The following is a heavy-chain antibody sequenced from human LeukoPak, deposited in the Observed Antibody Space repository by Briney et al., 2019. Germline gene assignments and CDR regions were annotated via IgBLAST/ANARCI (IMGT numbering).Heavy chain of an antibody. CDR2: IWYDGSNK. CDR1: GFTFSSYG. D-gene: IGHD3-3*01. Sequence: GGSLRLSCAASGFTFSSYGMHWVRQAPGKGLEWVAVIWYDGSNKYYADSVKGRFTISRDNSKNTLYLQMNSLRAEDTAVYYCARDRNKRMEWLLWFDYWGQGTLVTVSS. J-gene: IGHJ4*02. CDR3: ARDRNKRMEWLLWFDY. V-gene: IGHV3-33*01.